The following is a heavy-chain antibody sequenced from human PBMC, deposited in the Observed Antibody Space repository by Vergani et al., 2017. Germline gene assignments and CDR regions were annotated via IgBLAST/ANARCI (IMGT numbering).Heavy chain of an antibody. CDR1: GFIVSNYD. J-gene: IGHJ4*02. CDR2: IQFYGSNQ. CDR3: ANHFRGWGIDY. Sequence: QVQLVESGGGVVPRGGSLRLSCAMSGFIVSNYDMQWIRQGPGKGLEFVAFIQFYGSNQYYADSVKGRFTLTRDFSKNTLYLQMNSLRTDDTATYYCANHFRGWGIDYWGQGTQVIVSS. D-gene: IGHD3-16*01. V-gene: IGHV3-30*02.